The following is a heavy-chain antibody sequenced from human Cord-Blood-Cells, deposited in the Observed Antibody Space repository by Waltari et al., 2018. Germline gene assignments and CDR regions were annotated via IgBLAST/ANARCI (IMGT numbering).Heavy chain of an antibody. J-gene: IGHJ4*02. V-gene: IGHV3-23*01. CDR3: XXXXQLXXGYFDY. Sequence: TFSSYAMSWVRQAPGKGLEWVSAISGSGGSTYXXXXVXXXFXXXRDNSKNTLYXQMXXLXXXXXXVXXXXXXXQLXXGYFDYWXQGTLVTVSX. CDR1: TFSSYA. CDR2: ISGSGGST. D-gene: IGHD6-6*01.